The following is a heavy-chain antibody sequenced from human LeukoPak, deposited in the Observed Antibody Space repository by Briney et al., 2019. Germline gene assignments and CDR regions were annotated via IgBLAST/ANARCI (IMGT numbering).Heavy chain of an antibody. Sequence: GRSLRLSCAASGFTFSSYAMHWVRQAPGKGLEWVAVISYDGSSKYYADSVKGRFTISRDNSKNTLYLQMNSLRAEDTAVYYCARVGGSYYMDVWGKGTTVTVSS. D-gene: IGHD6-25*01. CDR1: GFTFSSYA. J-gene: IGHJ6*03. V-gene: IGHV3-30*04. CDR2: ISYDGSSK. CDR3: ARVGGSYYMDV.